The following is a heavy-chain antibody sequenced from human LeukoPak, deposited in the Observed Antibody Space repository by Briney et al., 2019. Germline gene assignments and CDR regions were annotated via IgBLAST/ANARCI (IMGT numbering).Heavy chain of an antibody. CDR2: IGPSGSNI. Sequence: GGSLRLSCAASGFTFGIYAMNWVRQAPGKGLEWVSYIGPSGSNIYYADSVKGRFTISRDNAKDSLYLQMNSLRGEDTAVYYCATYLRSGPIDSWGQGTLVTVSS. V-gene: IGHV3-48*01. CDR3: ATYLRSGPIDS. CDR1: GFTFGIYA. D-gene: IGHD4-17*01. J-gene: IGHJ4*02.